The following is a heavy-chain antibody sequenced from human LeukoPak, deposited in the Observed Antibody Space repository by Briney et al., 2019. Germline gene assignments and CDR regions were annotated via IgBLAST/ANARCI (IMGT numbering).Heavy chain of an antibody. CDR1: GFTFSSYG. J-gene: IGHJ4*02. CDR3: AREGYYDSGGPLFDY. V-gene: IGHV3-30*03. CDR2: ISYDGSNK. D-gene: IGHD3-22*01. Sequence: AGGSLRLSCAASGFTFSSYGMHWVRQAPGKGLEWVAVISYDGSNKYYADSVKGRFTISRDNSKNTLYLQMNSLRAEDTAVYYCAREGYYDSGGPLFDYWGQGTLVTVSS.